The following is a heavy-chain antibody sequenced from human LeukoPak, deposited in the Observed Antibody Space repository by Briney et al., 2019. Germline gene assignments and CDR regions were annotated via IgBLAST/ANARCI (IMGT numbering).Heavy chain of an antibody. V-gene: IGHV3-53*01. J-gene: IGHJ3*02. CDR2: IYSGGST. CDR1: GFTVSTNY. D-gene: IGHD3-22*01. CDR3: ARESRGKGAFDI. Sequence: GSQRLSCAASGFTVSTNYMSWVRQAPGKGLEWVSVIYSGGSTYYADSVRGRFTISRDNSKNTLYLQMNSLRAEDTAVYYCARESRGKGAFDIWGQGTMVTVSS.